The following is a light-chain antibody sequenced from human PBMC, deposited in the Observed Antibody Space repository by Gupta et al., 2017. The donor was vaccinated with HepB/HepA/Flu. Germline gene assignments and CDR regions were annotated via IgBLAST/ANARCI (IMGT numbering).Light chain of an antibody. J-gene: IGKJ1*01. CDR2: DVS. CDR3: QQRNTWPRT. CDR1: QNIRTS. V-gene: IGKV3-11*01. Sequence: EIVLTQSPATLALSPGERVALSCRASQNIRTSLAWYQHKPGQPPRLLIYDVSNRATGVPARFAGSGSRTDFTLAISSLEPEDFAVYYCQQRNTWPRTFGQGTKVKI.